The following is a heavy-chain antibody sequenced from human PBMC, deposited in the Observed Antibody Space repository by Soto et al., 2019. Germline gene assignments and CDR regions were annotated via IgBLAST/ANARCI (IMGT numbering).Heavy chain of an antibody. V-gene: IGHV3-23*01. Sequence: TGGSLRLSCAASGFTFSSYAMSWVRQAPGKGLEWVSAISGSGGSTYYADSVKGRFTISRDNSKNTLYLQMNSLRAEDTAVYYCEKVGGYYDYVWGSYRSYFDYWGKGTLVTVSS. CDR1: GFTFSSYA. CDR3: EKVGGYYDYVWGSYRSYFDY. J-gene: IGHJ4*02. CDR2: ISGSGGST. D-gene: IGHD3-16*02.